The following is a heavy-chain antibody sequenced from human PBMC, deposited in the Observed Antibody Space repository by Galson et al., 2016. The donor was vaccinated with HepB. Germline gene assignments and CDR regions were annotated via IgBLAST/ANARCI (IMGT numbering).Heavy chain of an antibody. D-gene: IGHD2-8*01. J-gene: IGHJ4*02. CDR2: ISFDGSNR. V-gene: IGHV3-30*04. CDR1: GFTFSTSA. CDR3: ATERPYEGFDS. Sequence: SLRLSCAASGFTFSTSALHWVRHAPGKGLEWVAVISFDGSNRYFTDSVKGRFTISRDNSKNTLYLQMNSLRPEDTAVYYCATERPYEGFDSWGQGTLVTVSP.